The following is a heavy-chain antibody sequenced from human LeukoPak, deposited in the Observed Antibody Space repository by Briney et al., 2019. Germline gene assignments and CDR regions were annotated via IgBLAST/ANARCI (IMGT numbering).Heavy chain of an antibody. Sequence: GGSLRLSCAASGFTFSSYWMHWVRHAPGKGLVWVSHIHSDGSTTSYADSVKGRFTISRDNAKNSLYLQMNSLRAEDTAVYYCARYYDFWSGYYRDYYYYGMDVWGQGTTVTVSS. CDR1: GFTFSSYW. D-gene: IGHD3-3*01. CDR3: ARYYDFWSGYYRDYYYYGMDV. CDR2: IHSDGSTT. V-gene: IGHV3-74*01. J-gene: IGHJ6*02.